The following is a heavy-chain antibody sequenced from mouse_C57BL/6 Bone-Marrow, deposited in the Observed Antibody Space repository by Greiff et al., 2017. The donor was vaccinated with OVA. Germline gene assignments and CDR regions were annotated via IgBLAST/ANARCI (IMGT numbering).Heavy chain of an antibody. CDR3: APIYDGYYGDY. V-gene: IGHV3-3*01. D-gene: IGHD2-3*01. CDR1: GFSINSDCF. CDR2: TFYSGIT. Sequence: EVQLVESGPSLVRPSQTLSLTCTASGFSINSDCFWIWIRQPPGNILEYVGFTFYSGITYYNPSLESRTYLTRDTSKNQFSLKLSSVTTEDTATYYCAPIYDGYYGDYWGQGTTLTVSS. J-gene: IGHJ2*01.